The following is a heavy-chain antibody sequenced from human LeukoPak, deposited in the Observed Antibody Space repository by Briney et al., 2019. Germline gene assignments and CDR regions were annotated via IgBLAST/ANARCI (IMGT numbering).Heavy chain of an antibody. CDR1: GGSISTYY. Sequence: SETLSLTCTVSGGSISTYYWSWIRQPPGKGLEWIGYIYHSGSTNYNPSLKSRVTISVDTSQNQFYLKLSSVTAADTAVYYCARDGYSGSDALWGQGTLVTVS. D-gene: IGHD5-12*01. J-gene: IGHJ4*02. V-gene: IGHV4-59*01. CDR2: IYHSGST. CDR3: ARDGYSGSDAL.